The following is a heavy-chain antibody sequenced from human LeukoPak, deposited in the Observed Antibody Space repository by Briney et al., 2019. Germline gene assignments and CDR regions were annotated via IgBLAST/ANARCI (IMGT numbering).Heavy chain of an antibody. CDR3: ARVRCSGGSCPNWFDP. CDR1: GYTFTSYG. V-gene: IGHV1-18*01. D-gene: IGHD2-15*01. J-gene: IGHJ5*02. Sequence: ASVKVSCKASGYTFTSYGISWVRQAPGQGLKWMGWISAYNGNTNYAQKLQGRVTMTTDTSTSTAYMELRSLRSDDTAVYYCARVRCSGGSCPNWFDPWGQGTLVTVSS. CDR2: ISAYNGNT.